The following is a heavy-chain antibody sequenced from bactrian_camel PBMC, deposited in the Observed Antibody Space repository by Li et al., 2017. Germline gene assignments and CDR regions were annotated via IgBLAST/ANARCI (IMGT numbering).Heavy chain of an antibody. CDR2: VDKDGTT. V-gene: IGHV3S10*01. J-gene: IGHJ4*01. CDR1: GATGSTYS. Sequence: VQLVESGGGTVQTGESLRLSCAASGATGSTYSMSWFRQAPGKEPEGVASVDKDGTTDYANSVKGRFTISVDAGKNTLYLQMNSLKPEDSAMYYCAAGHCAGGSCTCSRELYDYNTWGQQGTQVTVS. D-gene: IGHD4*01.